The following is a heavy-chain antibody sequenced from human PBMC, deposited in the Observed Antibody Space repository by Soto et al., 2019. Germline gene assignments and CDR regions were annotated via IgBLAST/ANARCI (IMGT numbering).Heavy chain of an antibody. CDR3: ARDSRPYIAVAGTNSFDY. J-gene: IGHJ4*02. CDR2: IWYDGSNK. Sequence: QVQLAESGGGVVQPGRSLRLSCAASGFTFSSYGMHWVRQAPGKGLEWVAVIWYDGSNKYYADSVKGRFTISRDNSKNTLYLQMNSLRAEDTAVYYCARDSRPYIAVAGTNSFDYWGQGTLVTVSS. CDR1: GFTFSSYG. V-gene: IGHV3-33*01. D-gene: IGHD6-19*01.